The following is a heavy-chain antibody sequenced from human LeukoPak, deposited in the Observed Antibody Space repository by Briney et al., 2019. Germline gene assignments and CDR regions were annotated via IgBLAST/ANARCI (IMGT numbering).Heavy chain of an antibody. CDR3: ARGPSTAATEYFQH. CDR2: ISWNSGSI. CDR1: GFTFDDYA. J-gene: IGHJ1*01. D-gene: IGHD6-6*01. V-gene: IGHV3-9*01. Sequence: GRSLRLSCAASGFTFDDYAMHWVRQAPGKGLEWVSGISWNSGSIGYADSVKGRFTISRDNAKNSLYLQMNSLRAEDTAVYYCARGPSTAATEYFQHWGQGTLVTVSS.